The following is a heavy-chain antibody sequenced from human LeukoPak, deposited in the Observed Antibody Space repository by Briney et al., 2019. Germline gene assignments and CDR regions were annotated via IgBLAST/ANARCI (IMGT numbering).Heavy chain of an antibody. CDR3: ARRGLTNEDTYCNSTGCYIASGDWFDP. J-gene: IGHJ5*02. D-gene: IGHD2-2*02. Sequence: GASVKVSCKTSGYTFNSYGISWVRQAPGQGLAWMGWINPYNGNTNYAQNLQGRVTMTTDTSTSTAHMELRSLRSDDTAVYYCARRGLTNEDTYCNSTGCYIASGDWFDPWGQGTLVTVSS. CDR2: INPYNGNT. CDR1: GYTFNSYG. V-gene: IGHV1-18*01.